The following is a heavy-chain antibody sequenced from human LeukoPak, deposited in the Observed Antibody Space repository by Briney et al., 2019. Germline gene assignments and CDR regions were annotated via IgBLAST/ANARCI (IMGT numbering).Heavy chain of an antibody. CDR1: GFTFSSYS. J-gene: IGHJ6*02. CDR3: AGDTVGGWLQLKSGPMDGMDV. Sequence: GGSLRLSCAASGFTFSSYSMNWVRQAPGKGLEWVSYISSSSSTIYYADSVKGRFTISRDNAKNSLYLQMNSLRDEDTAVYSPAGDTVGGWLQLKSGPMDGMDVWGQGTTVTVSS. CDR2: ISSSSSTI. V-gene: IGHV3-48*02. D-gene: IGHD5-24*01.